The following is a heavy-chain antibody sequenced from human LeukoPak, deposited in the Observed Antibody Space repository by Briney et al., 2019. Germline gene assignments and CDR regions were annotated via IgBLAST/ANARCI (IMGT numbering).Heavy chain of an antibody. D-gene: IGHD1-26*01. CDR3: AREYWGFSSGSYSLDMDV. CDR1: GYTFTGYY. Sequence: GASVKVSCKASGYTFTGYYMHWVRQAPGQGLEWMGWINPNSGGTNYAQKFQGRVTMTRDTSTSTAYMELRSLRSDDTAVYYCAREYWGFSSGSYSLDMDVWGKGTTVTVSS. V-gene: IGHV1-2*02. CDR2: INPNSGGT. J-gene: IGHJ6*03.